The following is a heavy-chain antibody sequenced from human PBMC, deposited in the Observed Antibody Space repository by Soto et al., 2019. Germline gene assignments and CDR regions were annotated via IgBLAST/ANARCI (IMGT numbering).Heavy chain of an antibody. Sequence: QVQLQESGPGLVKPSQTLSLTCTVSGGSISSGDYYWSWIRQPPGKGLEWIGYIYYSGSTYYNPSIKSRVTISVDTSKNQFSLKLSSVTAADTAVYYCARDSDIVVVPAAPPSYGMDVWGQGTTVTVSS. J-gene: IGHJ6*02. V-gene: IGHV4-30-4*01. CDR3: ARDSDIVVVPAAPPSYGMDV. CDR1: GGSISSGDYY. D-gene: IGHD2-2*01. CDR2: IYYSGST.